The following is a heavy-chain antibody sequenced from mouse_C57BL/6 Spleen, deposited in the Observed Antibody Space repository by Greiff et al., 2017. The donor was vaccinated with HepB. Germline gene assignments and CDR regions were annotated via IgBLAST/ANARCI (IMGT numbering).Heavy chain of an antibody. CDR1: GYAFSSSW. V-gene: IGHV1-82*01. J-gene: IGHJ4*01. CDR2: IYPGDGDT. CDR3: ATSYDEAMDY. D-gene: IGHD2-12*01. Sequence: QVQLKESGPELVKPGASVKISCKASGYAFSSSWMNWVKQRPGKGLEWIGRIYPGDGDTNYNGKFKGKATLTADKSSSTAYMQLSSLTSEDSAVYFCATSYDEAMDYWGQGTSVTVSS.